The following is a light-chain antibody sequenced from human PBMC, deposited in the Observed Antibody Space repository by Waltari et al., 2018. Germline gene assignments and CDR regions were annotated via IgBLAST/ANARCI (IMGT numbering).Light chain of an antibody. V-gene: IGLV1-36*01. CDR1: SSNIGKNG. Sequence: QSVLTQPPSVFEAPRQRVTISCSGRSSNIGKNGVNWYQHLPGEAPKLLIFFDDLLPSGVRDRFSGSKSGTSASLAISGLQPQDEADYYCSTWDDSLNAWVFGGGTKLTVL. CDR2: FDD. J-gene: IGLJ3*02. CDR3: STWDDSLNAWV.